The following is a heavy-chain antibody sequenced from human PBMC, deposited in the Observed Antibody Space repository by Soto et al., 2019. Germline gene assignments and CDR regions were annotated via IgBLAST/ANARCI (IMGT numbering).Heavy chain of an antibody. Sequence: AGSLRLSCAASGFTVSSYAMHLVRQAPGKGLEWVAGVSYDGSNKYYADSVKGRFTISGDNSKNTLYLQMNSLRAEDTAVYYCARGPSSLTRFDYWGQGTLVTVSS. CDR3: ARGPSSLTRFDY. D-gene: IGHD2-2*01. CDR2: VSYDGSNK. J-gene: IGHJ4*02. V-gene: IGHV3-30-3*01. CDR1: GFTVSSYA.